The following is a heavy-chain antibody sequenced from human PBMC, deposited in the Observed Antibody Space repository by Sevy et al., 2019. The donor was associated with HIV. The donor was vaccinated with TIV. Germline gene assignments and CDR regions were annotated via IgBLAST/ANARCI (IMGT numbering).Heavy chain of an antibody. J-gene: IGHJ6*02. D-gene: IGHD3-10*01. Sequence: SETLSLTCTVSGGSISSYYWSWIRQPAGKGLEWIGRIYTSGSTNYNPSLKSRVTMSVDTSKNRFSLKLSSVTAADTAVYYCARDGGTMVRGVIPLYYYYGMDVWGQGTTVTVSS. V-gene: IGHV4-4*07. CDR1: GGSISSYY. CDR3: ARDGGTMVRGVIPLYYYYGMDV. CDR2: IYTSGST.